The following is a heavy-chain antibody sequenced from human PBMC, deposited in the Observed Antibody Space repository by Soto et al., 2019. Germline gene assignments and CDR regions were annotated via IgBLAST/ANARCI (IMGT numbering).Heavy chain of an antibody. J-gene: IGHJ4*02. CDR3: ASSLLVGYGLEGESD. CDR2: ISAYNGNT. V-gene: IGHV1-18*01. CDR1: GYTFTSDG. D-gene: IGHD5-18*01. Sequence: QVQLVQSGAEVKKPGASVKVSCEASGYTFTSDGISWVRQAPGQGLEWMGWISAYNGNTNYAQKLQGRVTMTTDTSTSTAYMELRSLRSDDTAVYYCASSLLVGYGLEGESDWGQGTLVTVSS.